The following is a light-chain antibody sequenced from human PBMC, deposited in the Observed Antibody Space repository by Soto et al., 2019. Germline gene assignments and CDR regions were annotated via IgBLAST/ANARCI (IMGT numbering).Light chain of an antibody. CDR1: QSVSSN. CDR3: QQHFNGPIT. CDR2: GAS. V-gene: IGKV3-15*01. Sequence: EIVMTQSPATLSVSPRERATLSCRASQSVSSNLAWYQQKPGQAPRFLIYGASTRATGIPARFSGSGSGTEFTLTISSLQSEDFAVYYCQQHFNGPITFGQGTRLEIK. J-gene: IGKJ5*01.